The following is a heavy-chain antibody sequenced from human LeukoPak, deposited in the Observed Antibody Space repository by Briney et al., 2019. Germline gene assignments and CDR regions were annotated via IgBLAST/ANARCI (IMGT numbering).Heavy chain of an antibody. Sequence: GGSLRLSCTASGFTFGDYAMSWFRQAPGKGLEWVGFIRSKAYGGTTEYAASVKGRFTISRDDSKGIAYLQMNSLKTEDTAVYYCTRGPIVGAILGDYWGQGTLVTVSS. D-gene: IGHD1-26*01. J-gene: IGHJ4*02. V-gene: IGHV3-49*03. CDR3: TRGPIVGAILGDY. CDR2: IRSKAYGGTT. CDR1: GFTFGDYA.